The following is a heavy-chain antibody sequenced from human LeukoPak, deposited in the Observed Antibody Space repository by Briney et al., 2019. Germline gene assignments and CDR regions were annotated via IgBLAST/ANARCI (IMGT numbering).Heavy chain of an antibody. D-gene: IGHD3-22*01. CDR2: IYYGGTT. CDR3: ATPDGALSYYYDSSGPQGGAFDI. Sequence: SETLSLTCTVSGGSIASSGSYWGWIRQPPGEGLGWIGNIYYGGTTYYNPSLKSRVTISVDTSKNQVSLRLSSVTATDTAVYYCATPDGALSYYYDSSGPQGGAFDIWGQGTMVTVSS. CDR1: GGSIASSGSY. J-gene: IGHJ3*02. V-gene: IGHV4-39*01.